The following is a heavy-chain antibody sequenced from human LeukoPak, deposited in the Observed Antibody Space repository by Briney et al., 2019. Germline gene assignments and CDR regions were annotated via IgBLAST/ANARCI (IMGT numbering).Heavy chain of an antibody. V-gene: IGHV4-39*01. J-gene: IGHJ4*02. D-gene: IGHD5-12*01. CDR2: IYYSGST. CDR3: ARQGNGYHFDY. CDR1: GGSITSSNYY. Sequence: PSETLSLTCTVSGGSITSSNYYWGWIRQPPGKGLEWIGSIYYSGSTYYNPSLKSRVTISVDTSKNQFSLRLTSVTAADTAVYYCARQGNGYHFDYWGQGTLVTVSS.